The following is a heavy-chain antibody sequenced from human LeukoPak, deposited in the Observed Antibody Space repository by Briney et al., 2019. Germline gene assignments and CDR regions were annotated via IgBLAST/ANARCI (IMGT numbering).Heavy chain of an antibody. V-gene: IGHV3-11*01. D-gene: IGHD6-13*01. J-gene: IGHJ5*02. CDR3: TRDLAAAAT. Sequence: GGSLRLSCAASGFTFSDYYMSWIRQAPGKGLEWVSYISSSGSTIYYADSVKGRFTISRDNAKNSLYLQMDGLTPEDTAMYYCTRDLAAAATWGQGTLVTVSS. CDR1: GFTFSDYY. CDR2: ISSSGSTI.